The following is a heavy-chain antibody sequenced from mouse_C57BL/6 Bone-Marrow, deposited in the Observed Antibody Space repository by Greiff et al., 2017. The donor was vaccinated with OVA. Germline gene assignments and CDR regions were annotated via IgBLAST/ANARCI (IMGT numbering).Heavy chain of an antibody. V-gene: IGHV1-18*01. CDR1: GYTFTDYN. D-gene: IGHD1-1*01. Sequence: LVKPGASVKIPCQASGYTFTDYNMDWVKQSHGKSLEWIGDINPNNGGTIYNQKFKGKATLTVDKSSSTAYMELRSLTSEDTAVYYCARRLRWYFDVWGTGTTVTVSS. CDR3: ARRLRWYFDV. CDR2: INPNNGGT. J-gene: IGHJ1*03.